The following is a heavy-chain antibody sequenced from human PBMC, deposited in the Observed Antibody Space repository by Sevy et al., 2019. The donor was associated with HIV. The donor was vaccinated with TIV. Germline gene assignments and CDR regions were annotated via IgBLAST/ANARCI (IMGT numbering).Heavy chain of an antibody. D-gene: IGHD3-10*01. CDR3: AKTYYDSGSYPNSYYGMDV. CDR1: EFTFSSYA. V-gene: IGHV3-30*18. Sequence: GGSLRLSCAASEFTFSSYAMHWVRQAPGKGLEWVAIISYDGSNKYHADSVKGRFTISRDNSENTLYLQRYSLRAEETAVYYCAKTYYDSGSYPNSYYGMDVWGQGTTVTVSS. J-gene: IGHJ6*02. CDR2: ISYDGSNK.